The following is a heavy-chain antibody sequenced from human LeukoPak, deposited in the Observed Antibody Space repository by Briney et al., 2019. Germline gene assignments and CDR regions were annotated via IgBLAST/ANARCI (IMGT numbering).Heavy chain of an antibody. D-gene: IGHD4-17*01. Sequence: GGSLRLSCAASGFIFSDYYMSWIRQAPGKGLEWILYISSSDNTILYADSVKGRFTISRDNAKNSLYLQMNSLRAEDTAFYYCARDLTTVTSFDFGGQGTLVTVSS. V-gene: IGHV3-11*01. CDR1: GFIFSDYY. CDR2: ISSSDNTI. J-gene: IGHJ4*02. CDR3: ARDLTTVTSFDF.